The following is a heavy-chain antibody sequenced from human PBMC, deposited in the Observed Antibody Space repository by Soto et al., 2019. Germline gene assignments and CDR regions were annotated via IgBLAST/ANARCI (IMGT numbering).Heavy chain of an antibody. CDR3: AKEGSEVTSWGAFDY. D-gene: IGHD3-10*01. CDR1: GFTFSACA. J-gene: IGHJ4*02. Sequence: VQVLESGGGFVQPGESLTLSCAASGFTFSACAMSWVRQTAGKGLEWVAAVDGRGGTTLYADSVKGRFTISRDNFKNTLSLQMNSLRAEDTAIYYCAKEGSEVTSWGAFDYWGQGSLVTVSS. CDR2: VDGRGGTT. V-gene: IGHV3-23*01.